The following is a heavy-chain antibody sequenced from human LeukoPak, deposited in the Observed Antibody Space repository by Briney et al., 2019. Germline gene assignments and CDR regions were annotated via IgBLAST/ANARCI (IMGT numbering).Heavy chain of an antibody. D-gene: IGHD3-10*01. CDR3: ARSPSVFDY. CDR1: GGSISSSSYY. Sequence: SETLSLTCTVSGGSISSSSYYWGWIRQPPGKGLEWIGSIYYSGSTYYNPSLKSRVTISVDTSKNQFSLKLSSVTAADTAVYYCARSPSVFDYWGRGTLVTVSS. CDR2: IYYSGST. V-gene: IGHV4-39*01. J-gene: IGHJ4*02.